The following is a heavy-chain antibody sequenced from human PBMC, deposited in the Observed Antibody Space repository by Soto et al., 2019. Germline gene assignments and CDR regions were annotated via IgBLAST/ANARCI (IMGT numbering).Heavy chain of an antibody. CDR2: IYWDDDK. D-gene: IGHD3-22*01. CDR3: AHLGSGSSGYYSQLDY. V-gene: IGHV2-5*02. CDR1: GFSLSTSGVG. J-gene: IGHJ4*02. Sequence: SGPTLVNPTQSLTLTCTFSGFSLSTSGVGVGWIRQPPGKALEWLALIYWDDDKRYSPSLKSRLTITKDTSKNQVVLTMTNMDPVDTATYYCAHLGSGSSGYYSQLDYWGQGTLVTVSS.